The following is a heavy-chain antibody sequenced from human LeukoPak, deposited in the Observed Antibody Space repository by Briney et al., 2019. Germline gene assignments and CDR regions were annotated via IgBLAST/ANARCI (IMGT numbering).Heavy chain of an antibody. Sequence: ASVTVSCKVSGYTLTELSMHWVRQAPGKGLEWMGGFDPEDGETIYAQKFQGRVTMTEDTSTDTAYMELRSLRSDDTAVYYCARDPVTMVRGTNPTYNWFDPWGQGTLVTVSS. D-gene: IGHD3-10*01. CDR3: ARDPVTMVRGTNPTYNWFDP. V-gene: IGHV1-24*01. CDR2: FDPEDGET. J-gene: IGHJ5*02. CDR1: GYTLTELS.